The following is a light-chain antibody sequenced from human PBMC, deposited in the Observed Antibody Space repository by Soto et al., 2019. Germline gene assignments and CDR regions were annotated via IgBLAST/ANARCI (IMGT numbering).Light chain of an antibody. Sequence: DIQMTQSPSSLSASVGDRVTITCRASESISRHLNWYQQKPGNAPKLLIYAESSLQNGVPSRFSGSGSGTDFTLTISNLQPGDFATYYCQESYSTLSITFGQGTRLETK. J-gene: IGKJ5*01. V-gene: IGKV1-39*01. CDR2: AES. CDR1: ESISRH. CDR3: QESYSTLSIT.